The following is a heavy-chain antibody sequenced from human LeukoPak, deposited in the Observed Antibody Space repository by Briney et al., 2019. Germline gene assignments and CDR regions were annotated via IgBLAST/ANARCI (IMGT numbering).Heavy chain of an antibody. CDR1: GDPITSGAYY. Sequence: SETLSLTCSVSGDPITSGAYYWAWLRQPPGKGLEWIGSVYNSGSIKYNPSLKGRVSISRDMSKNQFSLNLNSVNATDTAVYYCARRDYAAWFDPWGQGTLVTVSS. CDR3: ARRDYAAWFDP. J-gene: IGHJ5*02. V-gene: IGHV4-39*07. CDR2: VYNSGSI. D-gene: IGHD4/OR15-4a*01.